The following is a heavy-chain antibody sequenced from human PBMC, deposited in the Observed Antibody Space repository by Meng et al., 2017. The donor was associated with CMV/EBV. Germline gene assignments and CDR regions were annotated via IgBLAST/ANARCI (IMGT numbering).Heavy chain of an antibody. D-gene: IGHD3/OR15-3a*01. CDR1: GFTFSDYV. V-gene: IGHV3-23*01. J-gene: IGHJ4*02. CDR3: MKGLWTTYFRTSFDY. Sequence: SGFTFSDYVMNWCRRAPAMGLEWFSGIQRSNAGTNYTDSVMGRFTISRDHSKITLYLQMNSIRDEDTAAYFCMKGLWTTYFRTSFDYWGRGTLVTVSS. CDR2: IQRSNAGT.